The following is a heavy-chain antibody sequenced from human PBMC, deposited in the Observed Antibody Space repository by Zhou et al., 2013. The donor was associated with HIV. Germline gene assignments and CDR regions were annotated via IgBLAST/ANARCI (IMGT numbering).Heavy chain of an antibody. D-gene: IGHD6-13*01. CDR2: MNPNSGNT. V-gene: IGHV1-8*01. CDR3: ARGFIAAAGTPPIHFDY. CDR1: GYTFTTSD. Sequence: QVQLVQSGAEVKKPGASVKVSCKASGYTFTTSDIHWVRQASGQGLEWMGWMNPNSGNTGYARKFQGRLTMTTNTSISTAFMELRSLRSEDTAIYFCARGFIAAAGTPPIHFDYWGPGTVVTVSA. J-gene: IGHJ4*02.